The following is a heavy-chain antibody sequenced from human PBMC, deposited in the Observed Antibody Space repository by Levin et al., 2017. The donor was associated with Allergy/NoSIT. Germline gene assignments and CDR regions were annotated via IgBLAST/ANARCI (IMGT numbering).Heavy chain of an antibody. Sequence: KSGESLKISCKGSGYTFTNYWIGWVRQMPGKGLEWMGIIYPGDSEIRYSPSFQGQVTMSADKSVNIAYLQWSSLKASDTAFYYCARQLVTKINDYYFDYWGQGSLVTVSS. D-gene: IGHD2-21*02. CDR1: GYTFTNYW. CDR2: IYPGDSEI. J-gene: IGHJ4*02. V-gene: IGHV5-51*01. CDR3: ARQLVTKINDYYFDY.